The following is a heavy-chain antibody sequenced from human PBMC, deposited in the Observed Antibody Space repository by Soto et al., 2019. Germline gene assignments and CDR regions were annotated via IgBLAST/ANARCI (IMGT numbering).Heavy chain of an antibody. CDR3: ARVERGTATTVVDAFDI. J-gene: IGHJ3*02. CDR2: MSHSGGT. Sequence: QVQLQQWGAGLLKPSETLSLTCAVYGGFVSSGSYYWSWIRQPPGKGLEWIGEMSHSGGTHLNPSLKSRVTISVDTSKNQFSLKMSSVTAADTALYYCARVERGTATTVVDAFDIWGPGTMVTVSP. V-gene: IGHV4-34*01. D-gene: IGHD1-1*01. CDR1: GGFVSSGSYY.